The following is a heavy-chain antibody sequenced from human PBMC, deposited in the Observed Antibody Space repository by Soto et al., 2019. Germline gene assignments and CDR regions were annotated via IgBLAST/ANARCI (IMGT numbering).Heavy chain of an antibody. CDR1: GFTFSDDG. J-gene: IGHJ3*02. CDR2: ISYDGNKK. V-gene: IGHV3-30-3*01. D-gene: IGHD2-15*01. CDR3: ARDSASGGHGEPFDI. Sequence: PGGSLRLSCLASGFTFSDDGFHWVRQAPGKGLEWVAFISYDGNKKFTADSVKGRFTLSRDNSKSTLYLQMNSLRIEDTAVYYCARDSASGGHGEPFDIWGQGTLVTVSS.